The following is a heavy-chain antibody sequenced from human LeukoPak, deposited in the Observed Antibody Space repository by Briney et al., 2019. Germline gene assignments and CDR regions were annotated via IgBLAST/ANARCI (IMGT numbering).Heavy chain of an antibody. CDR3: ARSLSSGWPGFGY. J-gene: IGHJ4*02. V-gene: IGHV5-10-1*01. CDR2: IDPSDSYT. D-gene: IGHD6-19*01. CDR1: GYSFTNYW. Sequence: GESLKISCKVSGYSFTNYWINWVRQMAGKGLELMGKIDPSDSYTNYSPSFQGHVTISADKSISTAYLQWSSLKASDTAMYYCARSLSSGWPGFGYWGQGALVTVSS.